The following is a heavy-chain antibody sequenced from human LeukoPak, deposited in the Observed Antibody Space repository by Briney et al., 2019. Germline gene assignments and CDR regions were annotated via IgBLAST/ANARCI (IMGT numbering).Heavy chain of an antibody. Sequence: ASVKVSCKASGYTFTNYGISWVRQAPGQGLEWMGWISTSNGDTNYAQKFQGRVTMTTDRYTTTAYMELRSLRSGDTAVYYCARDLPFYDFWSGYYTGWFDPWGQGTLVTVSS. CDR1: GYTFTNYG. J-gene: IGHJ5*02. V-gene: IGHV1-18*01. CDR2: ISTSNGDT. D-gene: IGHD3-3*01. CDR3: ARDLPFYDFWSGYYTGWFDP.